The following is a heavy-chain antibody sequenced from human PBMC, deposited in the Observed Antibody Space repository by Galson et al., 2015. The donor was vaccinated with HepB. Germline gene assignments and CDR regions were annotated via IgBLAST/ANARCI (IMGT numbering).Heavy chain of an antibody. CDR2: ISAYNGNT. V-gene: IGHV1-18*04. D-gene: IGHD3-3*01. Sequence: SVKVSCKASGYTFTSYGISWVRQAPGQGLEWMGWISAYNGNTNYAQKLQGRVTMTTDTSTSTAYMELRSLRSDDTAVYYCARDGRYYDFWSATLGGYYYGMDVWGQGTTVTVSS. CDR1: GYTFTSYG. J-gene: IGHJ6*02. CDR3: ARDGRYYDFWSATLGGYYYGMDV.